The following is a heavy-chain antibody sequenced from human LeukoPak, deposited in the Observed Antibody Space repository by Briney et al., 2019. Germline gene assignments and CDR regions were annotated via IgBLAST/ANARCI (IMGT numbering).Heavy chain of an antibody. CDR3: ARDRRGTIFGVVTERPYYYYYYYMDV. V-gene: IGHV1-69*05. Sequence: SVKVSCKASGGTFSSYAISWVRQASGQGLEWMGRIIPIFGTANYAQKFQGRVTITTDESTSTAYMELSSLRSEDTAVYYCARDRRGTIFGVVTERPYYYYYYYMDVWGKGTTVTVSS. CDR1: GGTFSSYA. D-gene: IGHD3-3*01. CDR2: IIPIFGTA. J-gene: IGHJ6*03.